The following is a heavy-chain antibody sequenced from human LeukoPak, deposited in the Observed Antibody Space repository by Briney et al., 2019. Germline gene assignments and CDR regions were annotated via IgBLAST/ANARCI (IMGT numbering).Heavy chain of an antibody. CDR2: IYHSGST. CDR1: GYSISSGYY. CDR3: ARDGRGGPMYYYDSSGYYYFDY. Sequence: SETLSLTCTVSGYSISSGYYWGWIRQPPGKGLEWIGSIYHSGSTYYNPSLKSRVTISVDTSKNQFSLKLSSVTAADTAVYYCARDGRGGPMYYYDSSGYYYFDYWGQGTLVTVSS. D-gene: IGHD3-22*01. V-gene: IGHV4-38-2*02. J-gene: IGHJ4*02.